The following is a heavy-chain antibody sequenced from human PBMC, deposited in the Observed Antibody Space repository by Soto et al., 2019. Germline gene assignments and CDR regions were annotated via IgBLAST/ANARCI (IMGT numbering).Heavy chain of an antibody. D-gene: IGHD3-3*02. J-gene: IGHJ3*02. CDR3: ATISTGLSPHDAFDI. CDR1: GYTLTELS. CDR2: FDPEDGET. V-gene: IGHV1-24*01. Sequence: GPVKVSCKVSGYTLTELSMHWVRQAPGKGLEWMGGFDPEDGETIYAQKFQGRVTMTEDTSTDTAYMELSSLRSEDTAVYYCATISTGLSPHDAFDIWGQGTMVTVSS.